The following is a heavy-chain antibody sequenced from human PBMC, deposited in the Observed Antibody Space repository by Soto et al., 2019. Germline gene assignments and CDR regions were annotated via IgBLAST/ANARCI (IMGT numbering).Heavy chain of an antibody. V-gene: IGHV3-23*01. J-gene: IGHJ4*02. CDR1: GFTFSSYS. D-gene: IGHD4-17*01. CDR3: AKGGTLRDDY. Sequence: EVQLLESGGGLVQPGGSLRLSCAASGFTFSSYSMSWVRQAPGKGLEWVSAISGSGGSTYYAASVKGRFTISRDNSKNTRYLQMNSLRAEDTAVYYCAKGGTLRDDYWGQGTLVTVSS. CDR2: ISGSGGST.